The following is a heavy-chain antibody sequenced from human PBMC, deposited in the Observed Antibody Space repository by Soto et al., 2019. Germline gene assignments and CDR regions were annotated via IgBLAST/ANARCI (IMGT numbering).Heavy chain of an antibody. CDR1: GGSISSYY. V-gene: IGHV4-59*01. D-gene: IGHD6-13*01. CDR2: IYYSGST. CDR3: ARGLYSSSWYYFDY. J-gene: IGHJ4*02. Sequence: SETLSLTCTVSGGSISSYYWSWIRQPPGKGLEWIGYIYYSGSTNYNPSLKSRVTISVDTSKNQFSLKLSSVTAADTAVYYCARGLYSSSWYYFDYWGQGTLVTVSS.